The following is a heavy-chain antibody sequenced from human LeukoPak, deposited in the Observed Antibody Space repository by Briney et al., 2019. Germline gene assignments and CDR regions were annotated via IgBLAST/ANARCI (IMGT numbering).Heavy chain of an antibody. CDR2: IRSSSSYI. CDR3: ARVLRYCSGGNCYSGGLGYMDV. CDR1: GFTFSSYS. D-gene: IGHD2-15*01. J-gene: IGHJ6*03. V-gene: IGHV3-21*04. Sequence: GGSLRLSCAASGFTFSSYSMNWVRQAPGKGLEWVSSIRSSSSYIYYADSVRGRFTISRDNAKNSLYLQMNSLRAEDTVVYYCARVLRYCSGGNCYSGGLGYMDVWGKGTTVTISS.